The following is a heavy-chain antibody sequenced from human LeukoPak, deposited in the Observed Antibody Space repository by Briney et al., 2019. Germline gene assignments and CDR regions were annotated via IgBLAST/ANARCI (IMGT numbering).Heavy chain of an antibody. CDR3: AKLNIVVVVAAGYYFDY. D-gene: IGHD2-15*01. CDR2: ISGSGGST. Sequence: GGSLRLSCAASGFTFTTYGFHWVRQAPGKGLEWVSAISGSGGSTYYADSVKGRFTISRDNSKNTLYLQMNSLRAEDTAVYYCAKLNIVVVVAAGYYFDYWGQGTLVTVSS. J-gene: IGHJ4*02. V-gene: IGHV3-23*01. CDR1: GFTFTTYG.